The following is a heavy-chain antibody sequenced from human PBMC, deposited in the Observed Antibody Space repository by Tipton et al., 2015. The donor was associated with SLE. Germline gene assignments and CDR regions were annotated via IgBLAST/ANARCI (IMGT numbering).Heavy chain of an antibody. CDR3: ARLLLRRGWYFDL. CDR2: IYYSGST. D-gene: IGHD2-21*01. J-gene: IGHJ2*01. CDR1: GGSISSHH. V-gene: IGHV4-59*11. Sequence: TLSLTCIVSGGSISSHHWSWIRQPPGKGLEWIGYIYYSGSTNYNPSLKSRVTISVDTSKNQFSLKLSSLTAADTAVYYCARLLLRRGWYFDLWGRGTLVTVSS.